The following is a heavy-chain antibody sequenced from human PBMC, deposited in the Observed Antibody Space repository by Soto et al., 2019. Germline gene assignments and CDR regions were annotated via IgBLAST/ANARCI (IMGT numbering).Heavy chain of an antibody. V-gene: IGHV1-69*13. CDR2: IIPIFGTP. CDR3: ARVRWQHSYGMDV. CDR1: GGSLSSYA. J-gene: IGHJ6*02. D-gene: IGHD6-13*01. Sequence: SVKVSCKASGGSLSSYAISWVRQAPGQGLAWMGGIIPIFGTPDYAESHQGRVTITADESTNTAYMELSSLRSEDTAVCYCARVRWQHSYGMDVWGQGTTVTVSS.